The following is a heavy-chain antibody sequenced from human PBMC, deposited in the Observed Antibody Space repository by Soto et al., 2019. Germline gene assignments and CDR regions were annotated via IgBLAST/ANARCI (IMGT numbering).Heavy chain of an antibody. CDR1: GGSISSYY. CDR3: ARGGDTIFGDGGWFDP. V-gene: IGHV4-59*01. J-gene: IGHJ5*02. CDR2: IYYSGST. D-gene: IGHD3-3*01. Sequence: QVQLQESGPGLVKPSETLSLTCTVSGGSISSYYWSWIRQPPGQGLEWIGYIYYSGSTNYNPSLKGRDTISGDTSKNRCSRKLSSGTAEDTAVEYCARGGDTIFGDGGWFDPWGQGTLVTVSS.